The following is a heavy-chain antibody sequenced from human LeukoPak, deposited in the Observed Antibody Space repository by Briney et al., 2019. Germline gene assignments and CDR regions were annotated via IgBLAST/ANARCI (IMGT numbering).Heavy chain of an antibody. CDR1: GFTFSSYA. Sequence: GGSLRLSCAASGFTFSSYAMSWVRQAPGKGLEWVSAISGSGGSTYYADSVKGRFTISRDNSKNTLYLQMNSLRAEDTAVYYCARGLAYYYDTSAYLFDDWGQGTLVTVSS. D-gene: IGHD3-22*01. J-gene: IGHJ4*02. CDR2: ISGSGGST. CDR3: ARGLAYYYDTSAYLFDD. V-gene: IGHV3-23*01.